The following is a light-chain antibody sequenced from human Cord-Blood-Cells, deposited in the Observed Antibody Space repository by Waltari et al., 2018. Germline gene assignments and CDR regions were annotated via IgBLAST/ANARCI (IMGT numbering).Light chain of an antibody. Sequence: DIQLTQPPSSLSASLGDRVTTTCRASQSISSYLNWYQQKPGKAPKLLIYAASSLQSGVPSRFSGSGSGTDFTLTISSLQPEDFATYYCQQSYSTPYSFGQGTKLEIK. CDR2: AAS. CDR1: QSISSY. J-gene: IGKJ2*03. CDR3: QQSYSTPYS. V-gene: IGKV1-39*01.